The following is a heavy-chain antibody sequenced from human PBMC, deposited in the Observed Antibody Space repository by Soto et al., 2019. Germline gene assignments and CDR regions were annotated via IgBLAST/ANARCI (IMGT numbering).Heavy chain of an antibody. Sequence: QVQLVQSGAEVKKPGSSVKVSCKASGGTFSSYAISWVRQAPGQGLEWMGGIIPIFGTANYAQKFQGRVTXXAHXSTSTAYMELSSLRSEDTAVYYCASPGGYSSSSNYYYGMDVWGQGTTVTVSS. CDR1: GGTFSSYA. CDR2: IIPIFGTA. V-gene: IGHV1-69*12. J-gene: IGHJ6*02. CDR3: ASPGGYSSSSNYYYGMDV. D-gene: IGHD6-6*01.